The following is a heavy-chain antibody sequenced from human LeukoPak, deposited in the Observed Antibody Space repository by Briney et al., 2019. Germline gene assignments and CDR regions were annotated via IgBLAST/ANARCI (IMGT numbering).Heavy chain of an antibody. D-gene: IGHD6-19*01. CDR2: MSPNSGNT. J-gene: IGHJ4*02. Sequence: ASVKVSCTASGYTFTIYDINWMRQATGQGLEWMGWMSPNSGNTGYAQKFQGRVTMTRDTSTGTAYLELSSLRSEDTAVYYCATVRGSGWHFDYWGQGTLVTVSS. CDR1: GYTFTIYD. V-gene: IGHV1-8*01. CDR3: ATVRGSGWHFDY.